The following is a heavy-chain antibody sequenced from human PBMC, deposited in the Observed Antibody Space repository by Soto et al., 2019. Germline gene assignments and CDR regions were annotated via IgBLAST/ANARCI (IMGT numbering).Heavy chain of an antibody. V-gene: IGHV4-4*02. CDR3: ARGFGPMGATVIKH. CDR1: GCSISSSNW. CDR2: IYHSGST. D-gene: IGHD1-26*01. Sequence: SETLSLTCAVSGCSISSSNWWSWVRHPPGKGLEWIGEIYHSGSTNYNPSLKSRVTISVDKSKNQFSLKLSSVTAADTAVYYCARGFGPMGATVIKHWGQGTLVTVSS. J-gene: IGHJ1*01.